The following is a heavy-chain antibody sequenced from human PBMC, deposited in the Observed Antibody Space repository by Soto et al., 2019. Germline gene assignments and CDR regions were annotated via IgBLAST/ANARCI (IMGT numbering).Heavy chain of an antibody. CDR2: MNPNSGNT. V-gene: IGHV1-8*01. CDR1: GYTFTSYD. CDR3: ARSDRDFGWYHNCFDP. Sequence: QVQLVQSGAEVKKPGASVKVSCKASGYTFTSYDINWVRQATGQGLEWMGWMNPNSGNTGYAQKFQGRATMTRHTSISTAYMELSSLRSEDTAVYYCARSDRDFGWYHNCFDPWGQGTLVTVSS. J-gene: IGHJ5*02. D-gene: IGHD6-19*01.